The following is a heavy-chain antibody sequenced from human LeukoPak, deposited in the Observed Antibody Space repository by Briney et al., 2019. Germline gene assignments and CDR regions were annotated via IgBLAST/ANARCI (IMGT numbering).Heavy chain of an antibody. J-gene: IGHJ4*02. CDR3: AKGLSAARYYFDY. CDR1: GFTLSSYW. Sequence: GGSLRLSCAASGFTLSSYWMSWVRQAPGKGLEWVSAISGSGGSTYYADSVKGRFTISRDNSKNTLYLQMNSLRAEDTAVYYCAKGLSAARYYFDYWGQGTLVTVSS. V-gene: IGHV3-23*01. CDR2: ISGSGGST. D-gene: IGHD6-25*01.